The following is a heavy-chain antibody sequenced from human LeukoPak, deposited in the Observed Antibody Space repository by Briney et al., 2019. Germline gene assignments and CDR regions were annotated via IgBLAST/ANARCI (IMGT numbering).Heavy chain of an antibody. J-gene: IGHJ4*02. D-gene: IGHD6-19*01. CDR2: INPSGGST. CDR3: AIIAVADDFDY. Sequence: ASVTVSCKASGYTFTSYYMHWVRQAPGQGLEWMGIINPSGGSTSYAQKFQGRVTMTRDTSTSTVYMELSSLRSEDTAVYYCAIIAVADDFDYWGQGTLVTVSS. V-gene: IGHV1-46*01. CDR1: GYTFTSYY.